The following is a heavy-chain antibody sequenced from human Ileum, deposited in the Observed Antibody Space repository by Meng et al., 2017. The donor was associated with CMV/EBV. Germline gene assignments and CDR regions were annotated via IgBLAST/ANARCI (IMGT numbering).Heavy chain of an antibody. CDR1: EFTIISFG. D-gene: IGHD3-10*01. J-gene: IGHJ6*02. CDR2: IRYDGSNK. Sequence: GESLKISCAASEFTIISFGMHWARQAPGQGLEWVSFIRYDGSNKYYADSVKGRFTISRDNSKNMVFLQMNSLRPEDTAVYYCEKDRFGSGSSTTYYYYGMDVWGQGTTVTVSS. V-gene: IGHV3-30*02. CDR3: EKDRFGSGSSTTYYYYGMDV.